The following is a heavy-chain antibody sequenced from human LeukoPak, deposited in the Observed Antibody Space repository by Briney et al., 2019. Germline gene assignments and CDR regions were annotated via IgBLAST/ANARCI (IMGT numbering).Heavy chain of an antibody. V-gene: IGHV3-53*01. CDR2: IYSGGRT. CDR1: GFTVSSNY. CDR3: ARGGSYLSAFDI. D-gene: IGHD1-26*01. J-gene: IGHJ3*02. Sequence: PGGSLRLSCAATGFTVSSNYMSWVRQAPGKGLEWVSFIYSGGRTFYADSVKGRHTISRDNSKNTLYLQMNSLRAEDTVVYYCARGGSYLSAFDIWGQGTMVTVSS.